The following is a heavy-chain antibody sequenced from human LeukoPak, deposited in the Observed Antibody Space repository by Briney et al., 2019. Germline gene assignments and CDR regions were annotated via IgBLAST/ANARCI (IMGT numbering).Heavy chain of an antibody. Sequence: GASVKVSCKASGGTFSSYAISWVRQAPGQGLEWMGGIIPIFGTANYAQKFQGRVTITTGESTSTAYMELSSLRSEDTAVYYCTRVARYSSGWAPSYYYYMDVWGKGTTVTVSS. CDR2: IIPIFGTA. V-gene: IGHV1-69*05. D-gene: IGHD6-19*01. CDR3: TRVARYSSGWAPSYYYYMDV. CDR1: GGTFSSYA. J-gene: IGHJ6*03.